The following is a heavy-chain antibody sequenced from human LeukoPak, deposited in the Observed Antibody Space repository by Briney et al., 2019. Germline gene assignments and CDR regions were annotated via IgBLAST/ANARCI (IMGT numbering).Heavy chain of an antibody. CDR2: IWYDGSNK. CDR3: ARVRIFGVVGWVEYGMDV. V-gene: IGHV3-33*01. CDR1: GFTFSSYG. D-gene: IGHD3-3*01. Sequence: PGGSLRLSCAASGFTFSSYGMHWVRQAPGKGLEWVAVIWYDGSNKYYADSVKGRFTISRDNSKNTLYLQMNSLRAEDTAVYYCARVRIFGVVGWVEYGMDVWGQGTTVTVSS. J-gene: IGHJ6*02.